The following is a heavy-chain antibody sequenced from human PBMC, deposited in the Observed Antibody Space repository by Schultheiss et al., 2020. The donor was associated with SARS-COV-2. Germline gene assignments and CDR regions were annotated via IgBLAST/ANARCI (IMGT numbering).Heavy chain of an antibody. CDR2: ISYDGSNK. J-gene: IGHJ4*02. D-gene: IGHD4-17*01. V-gene: IGHV3-30*03. Sequence: GGSLRLSCAASGFTFSDYYMSWIRQAPGKGLEWVAVISYDGSNKYYADSVKGRFTISRDNAKNSLFLQMNSLKTEDTAVYYCVCYGILWSQGTMVTVSS. CDR1: GFTFSDYY. CDR3: VCYGIL.